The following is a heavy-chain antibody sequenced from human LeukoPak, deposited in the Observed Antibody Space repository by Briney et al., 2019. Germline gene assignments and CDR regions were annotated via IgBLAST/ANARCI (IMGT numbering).Heavy chain of an antibody. CDR2: INTDGRTT. CDR3: ARDYDFWSGYYTGVFDY. Sequence: GGSLRLSCAASGFTFRTYWMHWVRQAPGKGLVWVSRINTDGRTTNYADSVKGRFSISRDNSKDTLYLQMNSLRADDTAVYYCARDYDFWSGYYTGVFDYWGQGTLVTVSS. CDR1: GFTFRTYW. V-gene: IGHV3-74*01. D-gene: IGHD3-3*01. J-gene: IGHJ4*02.